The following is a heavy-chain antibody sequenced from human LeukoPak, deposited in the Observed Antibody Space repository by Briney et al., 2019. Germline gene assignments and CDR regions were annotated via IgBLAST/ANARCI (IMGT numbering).Heavy chain of an antibody. D-gene: IGHD1-14*01. CDR1: VYSFTTYW. J-gene: IGHJ4*02. Sequence: GESLKISCKGSVYSFTTYWIGWVRQMPGKGLEWMGIIYPGDSDTRYSPSFQGQVTISADKSTSTAYLQWSSLKASDTAMYYCARRTPGTSYYFDYWGQGTLVTVSS. CDR3: ARRTPGTSYYFDY. V-gene: IGHV5-51*01. CDR2: IYPGDSDT.